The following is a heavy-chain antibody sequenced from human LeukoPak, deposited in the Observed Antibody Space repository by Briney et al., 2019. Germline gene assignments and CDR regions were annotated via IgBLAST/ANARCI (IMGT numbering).Heavy chain of an antibody. Sequence: ASVKVSCKASGGTFSSYAISWVRQAPRQGLEWMGGIIPIFGTANYAQKFQGRVTITADKSTSTAYMELSSLRSEDTAVYYCARARIAAAGDDAFDIWGQGTMVTVSS. CDR1: GGTFSSYA. CDR2: IIPIFGTA. D-gene: IGHD6-13*01. J-gene: IGHJ3*02. V-gene: IGHV1-69*06. CDR3: ARARIAAAGDDAFDI.